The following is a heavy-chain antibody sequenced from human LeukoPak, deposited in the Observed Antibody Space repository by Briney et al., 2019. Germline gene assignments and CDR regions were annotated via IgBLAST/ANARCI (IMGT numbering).Heavy chain of an antibody. CDR1: GITLSNYG. V-gene: IGHV3-23*01. D-gene: IGHD5-24*01. J-gene: IGHJ4*02. Sequence: GGSLRLSCAVSGITLSNYGMSWVRQAPGKGLEWVSAISDSGGSTYYADSVKGRFTISRDNSKNTLYLQMNSLRAEDTAVYYCASRDGYNGYYFDYWGQGTLVTVSS. CDR3: ASRDGYNGYYFDY. CDR2: ISDSGGST.